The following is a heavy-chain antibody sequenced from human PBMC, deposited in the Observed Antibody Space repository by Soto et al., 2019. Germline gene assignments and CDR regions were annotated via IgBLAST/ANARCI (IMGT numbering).Heavy chain of an antibody. J-gene: IGHJ5*02. V-gene: IGHV4-30-4*01. CDR2: IYYSGST. CDR3: ASDASSVP. Sequence: QVQLQESGPGLVKPSQTLSLTCTVSGGSISSGDYYWSWIRQPPGKGLEWIGYIYYSGSTYYYPSLTGRVTISVDTYENQSSPKVSCVTAAATAVYYCASDASSVPWGQGTLVNVSS. CDR1: GGSISSGDYY. D-gene: IGHD3-22*01.